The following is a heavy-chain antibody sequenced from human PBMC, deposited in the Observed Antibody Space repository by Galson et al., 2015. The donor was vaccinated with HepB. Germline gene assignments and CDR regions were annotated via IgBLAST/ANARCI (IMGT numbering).Heavy chain of an antibody. D-gene: IGHD2-8*01. J-gene: IGHJ5*02. Sequence: SVKVSCKASGGIFSTYAISWVQQAPGQGLEWMGRIIPLFGTANYAQTFQGRITITADESTNTVYMELSNLRSEDTAVYYCAYDEGSCSNGDCNFAMSSWGQGTLITVSS. CDR3: AYDEGSCSNGDCNFAMSS. CDR1: GGIFSTYA. CDR2: IIPLFGTA. V-gene: IGHV1-69*13.